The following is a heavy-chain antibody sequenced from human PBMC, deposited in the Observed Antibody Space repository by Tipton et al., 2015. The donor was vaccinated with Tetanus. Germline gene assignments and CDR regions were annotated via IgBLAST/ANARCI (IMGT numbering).Heavy chain of an antibody. CDR2: LSGSEKDP. CDR3: VKHLIPGRAYFDS. CDR1: GFTFRTYG. D-gene: IGHD2-2*01. V-gene: IGHV3-23*01. J-gene: IGHJ4*02. Sequence: SLRLSCAASGFTFRTYGMSWVRQAPGKGLEWASSLSGSEKDPYNKDSVKGRFTVSRDDSKNTLYLQLSSLRVEDTAVYYCVKHLIPGRAYFDSWGLGTLVTVSS.